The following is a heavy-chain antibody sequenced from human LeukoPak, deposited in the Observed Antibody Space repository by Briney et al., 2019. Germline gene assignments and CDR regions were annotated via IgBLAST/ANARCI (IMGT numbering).Heavy chain of an antibody. CDR1: GGSISSYY. D-gene: IGHD3-9*01. CDR3: ARELRYFDWLLHAFDI. V-gene: IGHV4-4*07. Sequence: SETLSLTCTVSGGSISSYYWSWIRQPAGKGLEWIGRIYTSGSTNYNPSLKSRVTMSVDTSKNQFSLKLSSVTAADTAVYYCARELRYFDWLLHAFDIWGQGTMVTVSS. J-gene: IGHJ3*02. CDR2: IYTSGST.